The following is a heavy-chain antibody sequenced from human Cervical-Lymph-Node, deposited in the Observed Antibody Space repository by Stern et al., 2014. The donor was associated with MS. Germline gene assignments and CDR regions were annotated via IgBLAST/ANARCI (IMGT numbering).Heavy chain of an antibody. V-gene: IGHV4-4*02. D-gene: IGHD2/OR15-2a*01. CDR2: IYHSGAS. J-gene: IGHJ2*01. Sequence: QLQLQESGPGLVKPSGTLSLTCAVSGGSASSTNWWSWVRQSPGKGLEWIGNIYHSGASNYRPALRSRVSISLDNSKNHLSLHLTSVTAADTAVYYCARERQQYCNSEGCSYWYFDLWGRGTLVTVSS. CDR1: GGSASSTNW. CDR3: ARERQQYCNSEGCSYWYFDL.